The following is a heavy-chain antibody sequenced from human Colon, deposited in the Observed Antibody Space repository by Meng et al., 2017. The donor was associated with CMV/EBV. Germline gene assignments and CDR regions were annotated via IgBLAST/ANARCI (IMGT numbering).Heavy chain of an antibody. D-gene: IGHD2-2*01. V-gene: IGHV3-7*01. CDR2: INQDGNEK. CDR3: AVKNCSSSSCYHYGYDYYGMAV. Sequence: GGSLRLSCAASGFSFNDFWMTWVRQAPGKGLEWVANINQDGNEKYYVDSVKGRFTISRDNAKNSLYLQMNSLRAEDTAVYYCAVKNCSSSSCYHYGYDYYGMAVWGQGTTVTVSS. CDR1: GFSFNDFW. J-gene: IGHJ6*02.